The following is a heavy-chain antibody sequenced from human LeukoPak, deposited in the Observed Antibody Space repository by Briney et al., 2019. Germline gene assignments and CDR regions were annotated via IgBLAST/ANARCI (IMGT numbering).Heavy chain of an antibody. CDR3: ARGNTSVWYPFDY. J-gene: IGHJ4*02. CDR2: IRNKAKSYIT. V-gene: IGHV3-72*01. Sequence: GGSLRLSCAASGFTFSDHYMDWVRQAPGKGLEWVGRIRNKAKSYITEYAASVKGRFTISRDDSKNSLFLQMNSLKSEDTAVYYCARGNTSVWYPFDYWGQGTLVTVSS. D-gene: IGHD6-19*01. CDR1: GFTFSDHY.